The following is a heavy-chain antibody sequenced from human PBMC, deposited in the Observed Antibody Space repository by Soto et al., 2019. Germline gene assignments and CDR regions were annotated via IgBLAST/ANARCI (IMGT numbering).Heavy chain of an antibody. V-gene: IGHV1-18*01. J-gene: IGHJ5*02. D-gene: IGHD2-15*01. CDR1: GYTFTSYG. Sequence: GASVKVSCKASGYTFTSYGISWVRQAPGQGLEWMGWISAYNGNTNYAQKLQGRVTMTTDTSTSTAYMELRSLRSDDTAVYYCARDQGLGGNVSSFNWFDPCGQGTLVTGSS. CDR2: ISAYNGNT. CDR3: ARDQGLGGNVSSFNWFDP.